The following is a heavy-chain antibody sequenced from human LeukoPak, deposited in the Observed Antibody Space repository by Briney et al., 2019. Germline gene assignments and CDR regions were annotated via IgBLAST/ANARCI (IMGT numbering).Heavy chain of an antibody. CDR3: ARGGIVVVPVDP. CDR2: IYTSGST. V-gene: IGHV4-4*07. CDR1: GGSISSYY. J-gene: IGHJ5*02. Sequence: SETLSLTCTVSGGSISSYYWSWIRQPAGKGLEWIGRIYTSGSTNYNPSLKSRVTMSVDASKNQFSLKLSSVTAADTAVYYCARGGIVVVPVDPWGQGTLVTVSS. D-gene: IGHD2-2*01.